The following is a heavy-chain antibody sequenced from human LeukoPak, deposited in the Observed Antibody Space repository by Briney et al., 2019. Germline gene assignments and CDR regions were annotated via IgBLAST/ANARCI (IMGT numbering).Heavy chain of an antibody. CDR1: GGSISSSSHY. Sequence: ASETLSLTCTVSGGSISSSSHYWSWIRQPPGKGLEWIASINYSGSTYYNPSLKSRVTIFVDTSKNQFSLKLSSVTAADTAVYYCARHVWLQPFDYWGQGTLVTVSS. CDR3: ARHVWLQPFDY. D-gene: IGHD3-9*01. J-gene: IGHJ4*02. V-gene: IGHV4-39*01. CDR2: INYSGST.